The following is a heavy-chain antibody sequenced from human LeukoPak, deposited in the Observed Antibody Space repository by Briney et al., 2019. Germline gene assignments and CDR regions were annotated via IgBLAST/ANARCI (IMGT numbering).Heavy chain of an antibody. V-gene: IGHV4-38-2*01. Sequence: PSETLSLTCAVSGSSITSSYYWGWIRQPPGKGLGWIGSIYLSGSTYYNPSLKSRVTISVDTPKNQFSLKLTSVTAADTAVYYCARAGGDYGDYYHYYYYMDVWGSGTTVTVSS. CDR1: GSSITSSYY. CDR2: IYLSGST. CDR3: ARAGGDYGDYYHYYYYMDV. J-gene: IGHJ6*03. D-gene: IGHD4-17*01.